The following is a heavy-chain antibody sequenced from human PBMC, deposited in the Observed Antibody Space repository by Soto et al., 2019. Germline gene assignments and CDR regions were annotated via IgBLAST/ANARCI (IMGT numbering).Heavy chain of an antibody. CDR3: AREGDSSGWYNWFDP. CDR1: AFTFSNYN. CDR2: ISSSSTI. D-gene: IGHD3-22*01. Sequence: EVQLVESGGGLVQPGGSLRLSCAASAFTFSNYNMNWVRQAPGKGLEWVSYISSSSTIYYADSVKGRFTISRDNAKNSLYLQMNILRAEDTAVYYCAREGDSSGWYNWFDPWGQGTLVTVSS. J-gene: IGHJ5*02. V-gene: IGHV3-48*01.